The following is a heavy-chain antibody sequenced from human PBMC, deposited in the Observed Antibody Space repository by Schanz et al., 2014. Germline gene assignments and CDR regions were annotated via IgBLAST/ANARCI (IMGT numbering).Heavy chain of an antibody. D-gene: IGHD3-10*01. V-gene: IGHV3-23*01. CDR3: AKGRFGELSAFDI. J-gene: IGHJ3*02. Sequence: EVQLLESGGGLVQPGGSLRLSCAASGFTFSSYAMSWVRQAPGKGLEWVSGVSGSGGSAYYADSVKGRFTISRDNSKNAMYLQMISLRAEDTAVYYCAKGRFGELSAFDIWGQGTMVTVSS. CDR1: GFTFSSYA. CDR2: VSGSGGSA.